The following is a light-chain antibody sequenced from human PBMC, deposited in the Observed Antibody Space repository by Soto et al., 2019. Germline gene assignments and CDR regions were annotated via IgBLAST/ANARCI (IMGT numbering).Light chain of an antibody. CDR2: LNSDGSH. CDR1: SGHNSYA. Sequence: QSVLTQPPSASASLGASVKLTCTLSSGHNSYAIAWHQQQPEKGPRYLMKLNSDGSHSKGDGIPDRFSGSSSGAERYLTIPSLPSEDEADYYCQTWSTDIRVFGGGTKVTVL. V-gene: IGLV4-69*01. J-gene: IGLJ3*02. CDR3: QTWSTDIRV.